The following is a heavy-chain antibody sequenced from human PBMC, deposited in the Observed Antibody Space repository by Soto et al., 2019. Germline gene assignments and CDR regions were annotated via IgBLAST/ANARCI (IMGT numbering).Heavy chain of an antibody. CDR1: GYTFSSYD. V-gene: IGHV1-46*01. CDR3: ARGLGLFDC. Sequence: QVQLVQSGAEVKKPGASVKVSCKASGYTFSSYDINWVRQAPGQGLEWIGIINPNGGSTNYAKNFKGRLHVTRNTFKATVYMDLSALTSDDTAMYFWARGLGLFDCWGQGTLVTVSS. D-gene: IGHD2-21*02. J-gene: IGHJ4*02. CDR2: INPNGGST.